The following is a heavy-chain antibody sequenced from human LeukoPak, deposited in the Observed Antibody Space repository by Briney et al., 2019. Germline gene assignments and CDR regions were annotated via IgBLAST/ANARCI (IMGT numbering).Heavy chain of an antibody. Sequence: PGGSLRLSCAASGFTFSSYAMSWVRQAPGKGLEWVSAISGSGGSTYYADSVKGRFTISRDNAKNTLYLQMNSVRAEDTAVYYCAIPTSFSGWYGYWGQGTLVTVSS. D-gene: IGHD6-19*01. J-gene: IGHJ4*02. V-gene: IGHV3-23*01. CDR3: AIPTSFSGWYGY. CDR2: ISGSGGST. CDR1: GFTFSSYA.